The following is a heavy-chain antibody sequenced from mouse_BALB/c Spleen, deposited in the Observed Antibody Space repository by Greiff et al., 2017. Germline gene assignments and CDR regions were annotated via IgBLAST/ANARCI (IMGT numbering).Heavy chain of an antibody. V-gene: IGHV3-8*02. Sequence: EVQLQESGPSLVKPSQTLSLTCSVTGDSITSGYWNWIRKFPGNKLEYMGYISYSGSTYYNPSLKSRISITRDTSKTQYYLQLNSVTTEDTATYYCARQYDYYGSSYSFAYWGQGTLVTVSA. J-gene: IGHJ3*01. CDR3: ARQYDYYGSSYSFAY. D-gene: IGHD1-1*01. CDR1: GDSITSGY. CDR2: ISYSGST.